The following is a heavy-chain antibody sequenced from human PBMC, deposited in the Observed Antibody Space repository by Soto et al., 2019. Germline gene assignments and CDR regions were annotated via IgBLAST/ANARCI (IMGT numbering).Heavy chain of an antibody. CDR1: GGTFSSYA. Sequence: QVQLVQSGAEVKKPGSSVKVSCKASGGTFSSYAISWVRQAPGQGLEWMGGIIPIFGTANYAQKFQGRVTITEDESTSTAYMELSSLRSEDTAVYYCARETRRRYCSGGSCYSGAVYWGPGTLVTVSS. D-gene: IGHD2-15*01. CDR2: IIPIFGTA. CDR3: ARETRRRYCSGGSCYSGAVY. J-gene: IGHJ4*02. V-gene: IGHV1-69*01.